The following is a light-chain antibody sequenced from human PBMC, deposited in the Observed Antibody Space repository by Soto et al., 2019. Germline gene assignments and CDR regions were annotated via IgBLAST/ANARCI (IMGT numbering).Light chain of an antibody. Sequence: EIVITQSPAILSVSPGERATLSCRASQSVSSNYLAWCQQRPGQAPRLLIYGASTSAAGIPDRFSGSGSGTDFTLTITRLEPEDSAVYFCQQYTGPPTTFGQGTRLEIK. CDR1: QSVSSNY. CDR2: GAS. CDR3: QQYTGPPTT. V-gene: IGKV3-20*01. J-gene: IGKJ5*01.